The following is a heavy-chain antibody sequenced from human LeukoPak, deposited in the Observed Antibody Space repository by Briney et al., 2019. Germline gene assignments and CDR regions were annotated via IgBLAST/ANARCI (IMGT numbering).Heavy chain of an antibody. CDR2: IKQDGSEK. CDR1: GFTFSRYR. V-gene: IGHV3-7*03. D-gene: IGHD4-17*01. CDR3: ARGQTAMTN. J-gene: IGHJ4*02. Sequence: GGSLRLSCAASGFTFSRYRMRWVRQAPGKGLEWVANIKQDGSEKYYVDSVKGRFTISRDNAKSSLYLQMNSLRAEDTAVYFCARGQTAMTNWGQGTLVTVSS.